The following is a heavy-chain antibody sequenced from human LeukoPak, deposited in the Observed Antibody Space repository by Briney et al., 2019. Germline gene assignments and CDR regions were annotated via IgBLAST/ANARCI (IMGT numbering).Heavy chain of an antibody. J-gene: IGHJ5*02. CDR3: ARAGWYSGRWRQDWFGP. CDR2: MYYSGTT. V-gene: IGHV4-59*12. CDR1: GGSISSYY. Sequence: PSETLSLTCTVSGGSISSYYWSWLRQPPRKGLEWIGYMYYSGTTNYNPSLKSRVTISVDTSKSQFSLRLSSVTASDTAVYYCARAGWYSGRWRQDWFGPWGQGILVTVSS. D-gene: IGHD1-26*01.